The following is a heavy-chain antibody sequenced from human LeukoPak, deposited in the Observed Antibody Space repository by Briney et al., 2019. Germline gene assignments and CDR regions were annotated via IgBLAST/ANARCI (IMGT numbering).Heavy chain of an antibody. CDR1: GYSISSGYY. Sequence: PSETLSLTCTVSGYSISSGYYWGWIRQPPGKGLEWIGSIYHSGSTYYNPSLKSRVTISVDTSKNQFSLKLSSVTAADTAVYYCARAQVAAAEYDYWGQGTLVTVSS. V-gene: IGHV4-38-2*02. CDR2: IYHSGST. J-gene: IGHJ4*02. CDR3: ARAQVAAAEYDY. D-gene: IGHD6-13*01.